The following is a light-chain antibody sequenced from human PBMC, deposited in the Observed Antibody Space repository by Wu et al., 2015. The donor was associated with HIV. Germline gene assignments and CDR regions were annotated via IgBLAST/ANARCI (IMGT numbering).Light chain of an antibody. CDR2: KAS. J-gene: IGKJ1*01. CDR1: QDIGND. Sequence: IQMTQSPSSLSASVGDRVTITCRASQDIGNDLSWYQQKPGKAPKLLIYKASSLETGVPSRFSGSGSGTEFTLTINSLQPDDFATYYCQQYTTWTFGQGTKVEIK. CDR3: QQYTTWT. V-gene: IGKV1-17*01.